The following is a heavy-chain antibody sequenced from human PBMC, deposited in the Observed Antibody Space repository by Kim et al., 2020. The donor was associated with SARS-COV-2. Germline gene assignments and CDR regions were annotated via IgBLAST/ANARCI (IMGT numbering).Heavy chain of an antibody. V-gene: IGHV3-30*07. D-gene: IGHD6-13*01. CDR3: ATLGGAAAAYSGMDV. Sequence: SVKGRFTISRDNSKNTLYLQMNSLRAEDTAVYYCATLGGAAAAYSGMDVWGQGTTVTVSS. J-gene: IGHJ6*02.